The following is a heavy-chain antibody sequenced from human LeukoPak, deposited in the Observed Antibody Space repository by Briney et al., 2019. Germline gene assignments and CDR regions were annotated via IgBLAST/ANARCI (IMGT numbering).Heavy chain of an antibody. V-gene: IGHV3-30*02. D-gene: IGHD1-26*01. Sequence: GGSLRLSCAASGFTFSSYGMHWVRQAPGKGLEWVAFMAGDGSSIYYADSVKGRFTISRDNSKNMVYLQMNSLRPEDTAVYYCAKAAVYSKRWTPFDDWGRGTLVTVSS. CDR1: GFTFSSYG. CDR3: AKAAVYSKRWTPFDD. J-gene: IGHJ4*02. CDR2: MAGDGSSI.